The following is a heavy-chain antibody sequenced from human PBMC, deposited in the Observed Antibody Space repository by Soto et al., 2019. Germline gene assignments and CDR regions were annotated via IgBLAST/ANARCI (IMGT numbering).Heavy chain of an antibody. D-gene: IGHD3-22*01. CDR1: GFTFSNYW. CDR2: IKPDGSEK. Sequence: EVQLVEPGGGLVQPGGSVRLSCAASGFTFSNYWMSWVRQAPGKGLEWVANIKPDGSEKFYVDSLKGRFTMSRDNAKNSLYLQMNSLRADDTAVYYCARGDYYDTSGPFSDAFDIWGQGTMVTVSS. CDR3: ARGDYYDTSGPFSDAFDI. V-gene: IGHV3-7*04. J-gene: IGHJ3*02.